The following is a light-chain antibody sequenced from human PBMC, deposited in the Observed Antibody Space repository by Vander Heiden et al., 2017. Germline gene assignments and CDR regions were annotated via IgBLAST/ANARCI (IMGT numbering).Light chain of an antibody. V-gene: IGKV3-20*01. CDR3: QQYGSSPPLT. CDR2: GAS. CDR1: QIVSSSY. Sequence: IELPQSPGTLSLSPGERATLSCRASQIVSSSYLDWYQQKPGHAPRILIYGASSRATGIPDRFSGSGSGTDFTLTISRLEPEDFAVYYCQQYGSSPPLTFGGGTKVEIK. J-gene: IGKJ4*01.